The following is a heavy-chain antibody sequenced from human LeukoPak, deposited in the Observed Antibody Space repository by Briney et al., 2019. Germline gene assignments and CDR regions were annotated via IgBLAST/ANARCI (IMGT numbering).Heavy chain of an antibody. CDR1: GGSFSDYY. V-gene: IGHV4-34*01. D-gene: IGHD1-26*01. Sequence: PSETLSLTCAVYGGSFSDYYWSWIRQPPGKGLEWIGEINHSGGTNYNPSLKSRVSMSVDTSNNQFSLRLNSVTAADTAVYYCAKGGIVGATPHRSATPFDYWGQGTLVTVSS. CDR3: AKGGIVGATPHRSATPFDY. J-gene: IGHJ4*02. CDR2: INHSGGT.